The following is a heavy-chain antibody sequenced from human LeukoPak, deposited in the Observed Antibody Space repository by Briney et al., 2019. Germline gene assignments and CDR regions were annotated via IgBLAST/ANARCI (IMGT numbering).Heavy chain of an antibody. J-gene: IGHJ4*02. Sequence: PSETLSLTCAVYGGSLSGYYWSWIRQPPGKGLEWIGEINHSGSTNYSPSLKSRVTISVDTSKNQFSLKLSSVTAADTAVYYCADSYDSSGYDYWGQGTLVTVSS. D-gene: IGHD3-22*01. CDR1: GGSLSGYY. CDR3: ADSYDSSGYDY. CDR2: INHSGST. V-gene: IGHV4-34*01.